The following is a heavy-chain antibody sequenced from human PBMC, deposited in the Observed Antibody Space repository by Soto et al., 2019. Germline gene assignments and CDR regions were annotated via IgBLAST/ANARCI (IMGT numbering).Heavy chain of an antibody. Sequence: QVQLVQSGPEVKKPGASVKVSCKASGYTFTGYYMHWVRQAPGQGLEWMGWINPNSGGTIYAQKFQGWVTMTRDTSISTAYMELSRLRSDDTAVYYCARGATVVPAAMLAWFDPWGQGTLVTVSS. CDR3: ARGATVVPAAMLAWFDP. J-gene: IGHJ5*02. D-gene: IGHD2-2*01. CDR1: GYTFTGYY. V-gene: IGHV1-2*04. CDR2: INPNSGGT.